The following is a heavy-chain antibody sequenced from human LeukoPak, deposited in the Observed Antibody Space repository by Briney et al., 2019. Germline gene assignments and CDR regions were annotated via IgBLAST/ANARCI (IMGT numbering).Heavy chain of an antibody. D-gene: IGHD3-22*01. Sequence: SETLSLTCTVSGGSISSYYWSWIRQPAGKGLEWIGRIYTSGSTNYNPSLKSRVTISVDKSKNQFSLKLSSVTAADTAVYYCARVNYYDSGGYYAYYYYMDVWGKGTTATVSS. CDR1: GGSISSYY. CDR2: IYTSGST. V-gene: IGHV4-4*07. CDR3: ARVNYYDSGGYYAYYYYMDV. J-gene: IGHJ6*03.